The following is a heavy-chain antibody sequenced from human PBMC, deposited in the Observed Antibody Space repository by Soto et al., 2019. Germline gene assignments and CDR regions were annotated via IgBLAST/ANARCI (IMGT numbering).Heavy chain of an antibody. J-gene: IGHJ6*02. D-gene: IGHD6-6*01. Sequence: SETLSLTCTVSGGSISSGGYYWSWIRQHPGKGLEWIGYIYYSGSTYYNPSLKSRVTISVDTSKNQFSLKLSSVTAADTAVYYCARAGSIAARPRGSGNYGMDVWGQGTTVTVSS. CDR2: IYYSGST. CDR3: ARAGSIAARPRGSGNYGMDV. CDR1: GGSISSGGYY. V-gene: IGHV4-31*03.